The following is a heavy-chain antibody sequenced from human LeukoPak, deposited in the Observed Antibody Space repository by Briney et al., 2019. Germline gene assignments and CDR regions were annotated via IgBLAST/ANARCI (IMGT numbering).Heavy chain of an antibody. CDR3: ARGQDVSPSRDMVRGPYYYYGMDV. Sequence: SETLSLTCAVYGGSFSGYYWSWIRQPPGKGLEWIGEINHSGSTNYNPSLKSRVTTSVDTSKNQFSLKLSSVTAADTAVYYCARGQDVSPSRDMVRGPYYYYGMDVWGKGTTVTVSS. J-gene: IGHJ6*04. V-gene: IGHV4-34*01. CDR2: INHSGST. CDR1: GGSFSGYY. D-gene: IGHD3-10*01.